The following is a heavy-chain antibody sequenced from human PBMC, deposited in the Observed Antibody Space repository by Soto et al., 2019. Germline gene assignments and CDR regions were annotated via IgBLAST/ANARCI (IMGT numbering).Heavy chain of an antibody. CDR2: ISAYNGNT. Sequence: QVQLVQSGAEVKKPGASVKVSCKASGYTFTSYGISWVRQAPGQGLEWMGWISAYNGNTNYAQKLQGRVTMTTDTSKSTAYMELRILRSADTAVYYCASADRRSSSWTFDYWGQGTLVTVSS. CDR3: ASADRRSSSWTFDY. D-gene: IGHD6-13*01. V-gene: IGHV1-18*01. CDR1: GYTFTSYG. J-gene: IGHJ4*02.